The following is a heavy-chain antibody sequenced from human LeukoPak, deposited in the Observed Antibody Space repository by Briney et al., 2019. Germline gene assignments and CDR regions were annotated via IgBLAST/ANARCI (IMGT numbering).Heavy chain of an antibody. D-gene: IGHD6-19*01. CDR2: ISGSGGIT. J-gene: IGHJ4*02. CDR3: AKAVPGVAVAGANFDY. V-gene: IGHV3-23*01. CDR1: GFTFSSYA. Sequence: GGSLRLSRAASGFTFSSYAMSWVRQAPGKGLEWVSAISGSGGITYYGDSVKGRFTISRDNSKNTLYLQMSSLRTEDTAVYYCAKAVPGVAVAGANFDYWGQGTLVTVSS.